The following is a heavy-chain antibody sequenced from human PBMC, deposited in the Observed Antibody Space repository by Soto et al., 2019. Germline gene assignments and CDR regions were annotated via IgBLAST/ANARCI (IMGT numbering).Heavy chain of an antibody. Sequence: GGALRVSCAASGFTCISYSMNWVRQAPGKGLEWVSYISSSSSTIYYADSVKGRFTISRDNAKNSLYLQMNSLGDEDTAVYYCARDMRFVSSSWYYYYGMDVWGQGTTVTVSS. D-gene: IGHD6-13*01. CDR1: GFTCISYS. V-gene: IGHV3-48*02. CDR2: ISSSSSTI. CDR3: ARDMRFVSSSWYYYYGMDV. J-gene: IGHJ6*02.